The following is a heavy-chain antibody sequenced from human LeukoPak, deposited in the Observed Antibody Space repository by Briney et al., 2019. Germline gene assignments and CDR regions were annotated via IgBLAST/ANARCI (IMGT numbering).Heavy chain of an antibody. CDR1: GGSIRSDY. D-gene: IGHD3-22*01. V-gene: IGHV4-59*01. Sequence: SETLSLTCTVSGGSIRSDYWSWIRQAPGKGLEWLGYIYYTGSTTYNPSVKGRITISLDTSKKQISLKLRSVTAADTAVYYCARQRYYYDSSGFGGYDAFDIWGQGTMVTVSS. J-gene: IGHJ3*02. CDR3: ARQRYYYDSSGFGGYDAFDI. CDR2: IYYTGST.